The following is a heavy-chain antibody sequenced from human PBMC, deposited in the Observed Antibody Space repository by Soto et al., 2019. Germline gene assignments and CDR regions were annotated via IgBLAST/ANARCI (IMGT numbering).Heavy chain of an antibody. Sequence: QITLKESGPTLVKPTQTLTLTCTLSGFSLSTSEVAVGWIRQPPGKALEWLALIYWDDDKRYSPSLKSRLTITKDTSKNQVVLTMTNMDPVDTATYYCAHRRGRGEYCSGGSCYSFEYWGQGTLVTVSS. V-gene: IGHV2-5*02. J-gene: IGHJ4*02. CDR3: AHRRGRGEYCSGGSCYSFEY. D-gene: IGHD2-15*01. CDR1: GFSLSTSEVA. CDR2: IYWDDDK.